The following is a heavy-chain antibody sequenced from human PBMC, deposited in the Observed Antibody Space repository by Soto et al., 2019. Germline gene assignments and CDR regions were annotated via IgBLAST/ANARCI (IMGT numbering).Heavy chain of an antibody. CDR1: GGTISNYY. Sequence: SETLSLTCTVSGGTISNYYWSWIRQPPGKGLEWIGYIYYSGSTNYNPSLKSRVTISVDTSKNQFSLKLSSVTAADTAVYYCARQQWLVLNAFDIWGQGTMVTVSS. V-gene: IGHV4-59*01. CDR3: ARQQWLVLNAFDI. D-gene: IGHD6-19*01. CDR2: IYYSGST. J-gene: IGHJ3*02.